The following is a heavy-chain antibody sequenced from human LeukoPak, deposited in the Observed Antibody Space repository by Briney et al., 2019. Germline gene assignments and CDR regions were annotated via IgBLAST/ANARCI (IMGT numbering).Heavy chain of an antibody. CDR2: IYHSGST. V-gene: IGHV4-38-2*01. D-gene: IGHD2-15*01. Sequence: SETLSLTCAVSGYSISSGYYWGWIRQPPGKGLEWIGSIYHSGSTYYNPSLKSRVTISVDTSKNQFSLKLSSVTAADTAAYYCARQYRGIVVVVAATLPFDYWGQGTLVTVSS. CDR1: GYSISSGYY. CDR3: ARQYRGIVVVVAATLPFDY. J-gene: IGHJ4*02.